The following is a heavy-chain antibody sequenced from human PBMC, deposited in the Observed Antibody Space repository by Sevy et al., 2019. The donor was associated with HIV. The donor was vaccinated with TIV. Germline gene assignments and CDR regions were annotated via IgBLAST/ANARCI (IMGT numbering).Heavy chain of an antibody. CDR1: GFTFSSYE. CDR2: ISSSGSTI. D-gene: IGHD3-9*01. V-gene: IGHV3-48*03. J-gene: IGHJ4*02. Sequence: GGSLRLSCAASGFTFSSYEMNWVRQAPGKGLEWVSYISSSGSTIYYADSVKGRFTISRENAKNSLYLQMNSLRAEDTAVYYCAREVLELRYFDWPSRPFDYWGQGTLVTVSS. CDR3: AREVLELRYFDWPSRPFDY.